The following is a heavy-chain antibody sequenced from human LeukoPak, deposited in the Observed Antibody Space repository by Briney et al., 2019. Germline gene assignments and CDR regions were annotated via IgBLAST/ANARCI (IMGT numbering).Heavy chain of an antibody. V-gene: IGHV1-2*02. D-gene: IGHD3-22*01. CDR2: INPNSGGT. CDR3: ARDHSLDYYDSSDFYAFDI. Sequence: ASVKLSCKASGYTFTSYYMHWVRQAPGQGLEWMGWINPNSGGTNYAQKFQGRVTMTRDTSISTAYMELSRLRSDDTAVYYCARDHSLDYYDSSDFYAFDIWGQGTMVTVSS. CDR1: GYTFTSYY. J-gene: IGHJ3*02.